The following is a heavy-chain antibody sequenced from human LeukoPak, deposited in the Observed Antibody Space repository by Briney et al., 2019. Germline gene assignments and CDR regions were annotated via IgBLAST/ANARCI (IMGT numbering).Heavy chain of an antibody. V-gene: IGHV3-53*01. Sequence: GGSLRLSCAASGFTVSSNYMSWVRQAPGKGLEWVSVICSGGSTYYADSVKGRFTISRDNSKNTLYLQMNSLRAEDTAVYYCARSVSSSWIYYFDYWGQGTLVTVSS. J-gene: IGHJ4*02. D-gene: IGHD6-13*01. CDR1: GFTVSSNY. CDR2: ICSGGST. CDR3: ARSVSSSWIYYFDY.